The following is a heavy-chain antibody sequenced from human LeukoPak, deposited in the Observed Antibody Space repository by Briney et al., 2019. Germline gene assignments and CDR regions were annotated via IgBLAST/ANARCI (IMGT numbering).Heavy chain of an antibody. CDR2: ISGSGGST. D-gene: IGHD6-19*01. J-gene: IGHJ4*02. V-gene: IGHV3-23*01. CDR3: AKVIGVRLRKYSSGYYFDY. Sequence: PGGSLRLSCAASGFTFSSYAMSWVRQAPGKGLEWVSAISGSGGSTYYADSVKGRFTISRDNSKNTLYLQMNSLRAEDTAVYYCAKVIGVRLRKYSSGYYFDYWGQGTLVTVSS. CDR1: GFTFSSYA.